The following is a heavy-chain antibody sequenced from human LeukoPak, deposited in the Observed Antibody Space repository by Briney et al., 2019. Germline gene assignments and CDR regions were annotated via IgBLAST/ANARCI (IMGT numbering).Heavy chain of an antibody. CDR2: ISAYNGNT. V-gene: IGHV1-18*01. CDR3: ARDPGYSSGWYFYYYGMDV. CDR1: GYTFTSYG. J-gene: IGHJ6*02. Sequence: ASVKVSCKASGYTFTSYGISWVRQAPGQGLEWMGWISAYNGNTNYAQKLQGRVTMTTDTSTSTAYMELRSLRSDDTAVYYRARDPGYSSGWYFYYYGMDVWGQGTTVTVSS. D-gene: IGHD6-19*01.